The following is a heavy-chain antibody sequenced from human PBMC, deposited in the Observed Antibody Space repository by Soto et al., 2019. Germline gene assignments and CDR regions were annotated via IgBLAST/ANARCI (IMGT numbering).Heavy chain of an antibody. V-gene: IGHV1-18*01. CDR1: GYTFASYG. CDR3: ARDPRRYYVSSGHGYYFDY. D-gene: IGHD3-22*01. J-gene: IGHJ4*02. CDR2: SSAYNGNT. Sequence: QVQLVQSGAEVKKPGASVKVSCKASGYTFASYGISWVRQAPGQGLEWMGWSSAYNGNTDYAQKLQGRVTMTTDTSTSTAYIELRSLRSDDTAVYYCARDPRRYYVSSGHGYYFDYWGQGTLVTVSS.